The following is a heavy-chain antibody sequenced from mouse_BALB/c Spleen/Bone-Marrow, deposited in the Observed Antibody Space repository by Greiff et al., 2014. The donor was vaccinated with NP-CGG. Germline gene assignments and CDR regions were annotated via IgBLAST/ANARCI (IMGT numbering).Heavy chain of an antibody. CDR3: ARPDGNYESYFDY. D-gene: IGHD2-1*01. CDR1: GYTFTSCY. Sequence: VHLQQSGPELVKPGASVKMSCKASGYTFTSCYIHWVKQSPGQGLEWIGWIYPGDGSTEYNEKFKGKTTLTADKSSSTAYMLLSSLTSEDSAIYFCARPDGNYESYFDYWGQGTTLTVSS. V-gene: IGHV1S56*01. J-gene: IGHJ2*01. CDR2: IYPGDGST.